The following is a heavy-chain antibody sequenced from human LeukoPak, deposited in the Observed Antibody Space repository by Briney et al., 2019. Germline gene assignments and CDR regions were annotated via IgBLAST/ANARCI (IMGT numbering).Heavy chain of an antibody. CDR2: TVGSGPDT. CDR1: GFTFTNYA. D-gene: IGHD6-19*01. J-gene: IGHJ4*02. CDR3: AKPAISSRGWYYDY. Sequence: GGSLRLSCAASGFTFTNYAMSWVRQTPGKGLEWVSATVGSGPDTYHADSVKGRFTVSRDNSKNTLYLQMNSLRAEDTAVYYCAKPAISSRGWYYDYWGQGTLVTVSS. V-gene: IGHV3-23*01.